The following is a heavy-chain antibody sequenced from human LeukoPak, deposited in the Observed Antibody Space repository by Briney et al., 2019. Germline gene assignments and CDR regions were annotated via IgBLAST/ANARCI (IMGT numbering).Heavy chain of an antibody. V-gene: IGHV1-69*13. D-gene: IGHD3-9*01. CDR2: IIPIFGTA. CDR3: ARANDILTGSLTFDY. CDR1: GGTFSSYA. Sequence: ASVKVSCKASGGTFSSYAISWVRQAPGQGLEWMGGIIPIFGTANYAQKFQGRVTITADESTSTAYMELSSLRSEDTAVYYCARANDILTGSLTFDYWGQGTLVTVSS. J-gene: IGHJ4*02.